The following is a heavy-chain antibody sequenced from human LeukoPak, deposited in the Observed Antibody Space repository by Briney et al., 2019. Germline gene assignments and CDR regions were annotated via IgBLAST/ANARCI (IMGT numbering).Heavy chain of an antibody. CDR1: GGSISSSSYY. CDR3: ARWGYSHGYFDY. V-gene: IGHV4-39*01. D-gene: IGHD1-26*01. Sequence: SETLSLTCTVSGGSISSSSYYWGWIRQPPGKGLEWIGSIYYSGSTYYNPSLKSRVTISVDTSKNQFSLKLSFVTAADTAVYYCARWGYSHGYFDYWGQGTLVTVSS. CDR2: IYYSGST. J-gene: IGHJ4*02.